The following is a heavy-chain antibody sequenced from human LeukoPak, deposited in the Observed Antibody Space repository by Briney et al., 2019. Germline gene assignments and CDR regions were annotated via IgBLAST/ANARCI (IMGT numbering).Heavy chain of an antibody. CDR2: IKQDGSEK. V-gene: IGHV3-7*03. D-gene: IGHD3-22*01. J-gene: IGHJ4*02. CDR3: AKGVIITMIVVVFDY. Sequence: GGSLRLSCAASGFTFSSYWMSWVRQAPGKGLEWVANIKQDGSEKYYVDSVKGRFTISRDNAKNSLYLQMNSLRAEDTAVYYCAKGVIITMIVVVFDYWGQGTLVTVSS. CDR1: GFTFSSYW.